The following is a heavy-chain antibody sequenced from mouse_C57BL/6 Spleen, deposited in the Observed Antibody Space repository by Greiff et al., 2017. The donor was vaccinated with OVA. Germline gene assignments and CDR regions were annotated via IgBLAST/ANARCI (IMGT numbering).Heavy chain of an antibody. CDR1: GFSLTSYA. J-gene: IGHJ4*01. V-gene: IGHV2-9-1*01. CDR3: ARDGYYVDYYAMDY. D-gene: IGHD2-3*01. CDR2: IWTGGGT. Sequence: VKLVESGPGLVAPSQSLSITCTVSGFSLTSYAISWVRQPPGKGLEWLGVIWTGGGTNYNSALKSRLSISKDNSKSQVFLKMNSLQTDDTARYYCARDGYYVDYYAMDYWGQGTSVTVPS.